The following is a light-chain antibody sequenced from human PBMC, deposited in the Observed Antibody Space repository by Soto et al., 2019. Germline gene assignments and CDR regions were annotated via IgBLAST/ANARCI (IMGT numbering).Light chain of an antibody. V-gene: IGKV3D-15*01. J-gene: IGKJ5*01. Sequence: EIMMTQSPATLSVSPGERATLSCRASQSVSSNLAWYQQKPGQVPKVLIYRASSRATGIPDRFSGSGSGTEFTLTISSLQPEDFATYYCQQHGQWPITFGQGTRLEI. CDR2: RAS. CDR3: QQHGQWPIT. CDR1: QSVSSN.